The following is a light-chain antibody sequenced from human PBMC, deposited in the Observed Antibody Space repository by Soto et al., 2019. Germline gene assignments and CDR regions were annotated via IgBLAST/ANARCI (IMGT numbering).Light chain of an antibody. Sequence: EIVLTQSPATLSLSPGDRATLSCRASQSVENFLAWYQQKRGQAPRLLIFDVSTRVPCIPTRFSGSGSGTDFTLTISRLEPEDFAFYYCQQRRTWPLTFGGGTRVDFK. J-gene: IGKJ4*01. CDR1: QSVENF. CDR2: DVS. V-gene: IGKV3-11*01. CDR3: QQRRTWPLT.